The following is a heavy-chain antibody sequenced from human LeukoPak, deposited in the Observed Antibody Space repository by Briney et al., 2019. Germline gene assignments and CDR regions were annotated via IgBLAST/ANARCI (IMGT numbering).Heavy chain of an antibody. D-gene: IGHD6-19*01. CDR2: INPNSGGT. CDR1: GYTFTGYY. J-gene: IGHJ4*02. Sequence: ASVKVSCKASGYTFTGYYMHWVRQAPGQGLEWMGRINPNSGGTNYAQKFQGRVTMTRDTSISTAYMELSRLRSDDTAVYYCARDGSGWYGDFDYWGQGTLVTVSS. CDR3: ARDGSGWYGDFDY. V-gene: IGHV1-2*06.